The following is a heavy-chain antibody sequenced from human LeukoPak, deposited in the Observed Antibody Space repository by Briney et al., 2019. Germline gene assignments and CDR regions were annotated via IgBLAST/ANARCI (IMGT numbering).Heavy chain of an antibody. J-gene: IGHJ4*02. CDR2: INPNSGGT. V-gene: IGHV1-2*02. D-gene: IGHD3-10*01. CDR1: GFTFSSYG. Sequence: PGGSLRLSCAASGFTFSSYGMHWVRQAPGQGLEWMGWINPNSGGTNYAQKFQGRVTMTRDTSISTAYMELSRLRSDDTAVYYCARVRRHGYYFDYWGQGTLVTVSS. CDR3: ARVRRHGYYFDY.